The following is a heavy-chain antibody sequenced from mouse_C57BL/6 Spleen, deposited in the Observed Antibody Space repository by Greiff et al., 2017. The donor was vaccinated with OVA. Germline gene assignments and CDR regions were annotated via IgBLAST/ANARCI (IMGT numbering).Heavy chain of an antibody. D-gene: IGHD3-2*02. J-gene: IGHJ3*01. CDR1: GYTFTSYW. CDR3: AREGQATGFAY. V-gene: IGHV1-50*01. CDR2: IDPTDSYT. Sequence: QVQLQQPGAELVKPGASVKLSCKASGYTFTSYWMQWVKQRPGQGLEWIGEIDPTDSYTNYNQKFKGKATLTVDTSSSTAYMQLSSLTSEDSAVYYCAREGQATGFAYWGQGTLVTVSA.